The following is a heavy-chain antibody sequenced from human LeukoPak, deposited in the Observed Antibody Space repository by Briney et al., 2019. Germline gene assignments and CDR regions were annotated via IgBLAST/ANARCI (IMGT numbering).Heavy chain of an antibody. CDR1: GLTFDNYG. CDR2: IRYDGSNK. J-gene: IGHJ4*02. Sequence: SGGSLRLSCIASGLTFDNYGMHWVRQAPGKGLEWVAFIRYDGSNKYYADSVKGRFTISRDNSKNTLYLQMNSLRAEDTAVYYCARQDYYDSSGYLDYWGQGTLVTVSS. CDR3: ARQDYYDSSGYLDY. D-gene: IGHD3-22*01. V-gene: IGHV3-30*02.